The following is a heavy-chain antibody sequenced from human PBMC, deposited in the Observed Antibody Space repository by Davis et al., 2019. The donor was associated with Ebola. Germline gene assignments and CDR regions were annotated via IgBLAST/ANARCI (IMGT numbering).Heavy chain of an antibody. CDR3: ARGVGYKYGIIDY. CDR2: INPNSGGT. J-gene: IGHJ4*02. V-gene: IGHV1-2*05. CDR1: GYTFSGNY. D-gene: IGHD5-18*01. Sequence: AASVKVSCKASGYTFSGNYIQWVRQAPGQGLEWMGRINPNSGGTNYAQKFQGRVTMTRDTSISTAYMELSGLRSDATGVYYCARGVGYKYGIIDYWGQGTLVSVSS.